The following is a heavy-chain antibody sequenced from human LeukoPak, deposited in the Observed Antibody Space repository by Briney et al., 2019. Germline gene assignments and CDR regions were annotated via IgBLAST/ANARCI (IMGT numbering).Heavy chain of an antibody. V-gene: IGHV3-30-3*01. CDR3: ARDLSAEQWLATNFDY. D-gene: IGHD6-19*01. Sequence: PGGSLRLSCSASGFTFSSYAMHWVRQAPGKGLEWVAVISYDGSNKYYADSVKGRFTISRDSSKNTLYLQMNSLRAEDTAVYYCARDLSAEQWLATNFDYWGQGTLVTVSS. J-gene: IGHJ4*02. CDR1: GFTFSSYA. CDR2: ISYDGSNK.